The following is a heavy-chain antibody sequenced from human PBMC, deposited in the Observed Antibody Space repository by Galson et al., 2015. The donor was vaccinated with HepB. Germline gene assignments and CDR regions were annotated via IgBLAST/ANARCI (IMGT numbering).Heavy chain of an antibody. J-gene: IGHJ3*02. CDR1: GFTFSSYA. V-gene: IGHV3-23*01. Sequence: SLRLSCAASGFTFSSYAMSWVRQAPGKGLEWVSGISGSGSSPYYADSVKGRFTISRDNSKNTLYLQMNSLRAEDTAIYYCAKGGQLTRSSGWYGFPFDIWGQGTMVTVSS. CDR3: AKGGQLTRSSGWYGFPFDI. CDR2: ISGSGSSP. D-gene: IGHD6-19*01.